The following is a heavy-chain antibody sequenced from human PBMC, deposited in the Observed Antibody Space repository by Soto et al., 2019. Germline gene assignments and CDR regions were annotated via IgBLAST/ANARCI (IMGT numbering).Heavy chain of an antibody. Sequence: QVQLVQSGAEVKKPGSSVKVSCKASGGTFSSYAISWVRQAPGQGLEWMGGIIPIFGTANYAQKFQGRVTITADESTSTAYMELSSLRSEDTAVYYCARLYCSGGSCYSEGWFDPWGQGTLLTVSS. CDR1: GGTFSSYA. J-gene: IGHJ5*02. V-gene: IGHV1-69*01. CDR2: IIPIFGTA. D-gene: IGHD2-15*01. CDR3: ARLYCSGGSCYSEGWFDP.